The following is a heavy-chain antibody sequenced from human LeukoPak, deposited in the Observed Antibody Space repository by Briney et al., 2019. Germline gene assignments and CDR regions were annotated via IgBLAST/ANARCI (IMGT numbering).Heavy chain of an antibody. V-gene: IGHV3-7*01. CDR1: GFTFSSHC. J-gene: IGHJ4*02. CDR2: IKQDGSEK. CDR3: ARDHDYGDYLMYFDY. Sequence: GSLRLSCAASGFTFSSHCMSWVRQAPGEGLEWVANIKQDGSEKYYVDSVKGRFTISRDNAKNSLYLQMNSLRAEDTAVYYCARDHDYGDYLMYFDYWGQGIPVTVSS. D-gene: IGHD4-17*01.